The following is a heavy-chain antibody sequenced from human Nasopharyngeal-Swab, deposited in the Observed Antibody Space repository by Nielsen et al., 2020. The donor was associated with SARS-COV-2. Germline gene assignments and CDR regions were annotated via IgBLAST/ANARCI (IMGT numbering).Heavy chain of an antibody. CDR3: ARSGTTKYGLDV. CDR1: GGSTSGYF. J-gene: IGHJ6*01. CDR2: FYTSGST. V-gene: IGHV4-4*07. D-gene: IGHD1-1*01. Sequence: SETLSLTCSVSGGSTSGYFLSWIRQPAGEGLEWIGRFYTSGSTNYNPSLKSRVTISIDMSKNQFSLELRSVTAADTAFYYCARSGTTKYGLDVWGQGTTVIVSS.